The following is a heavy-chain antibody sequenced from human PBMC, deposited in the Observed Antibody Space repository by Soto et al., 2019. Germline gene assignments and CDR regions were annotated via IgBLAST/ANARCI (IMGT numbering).Heavy chain of an antibody. D-gene: IGHD3-10*01. CDR3: ARSFTYGAQRFDS. CDR1: GDSMSTYY. Sequence: KPSETLSLTCSVSGDSMSTYYWTWIRQPPGKGLEWIGYIYDGRTTDYNPSLKSRVAISVDTSKNQFSLKLSSVTAADTAMYYCARSFTYGAQRFDSWGQGALVTVSS. J-gene: IGHJ4*02. V-gene: IGHV4-59*01. CDR2: IYDGRTT.